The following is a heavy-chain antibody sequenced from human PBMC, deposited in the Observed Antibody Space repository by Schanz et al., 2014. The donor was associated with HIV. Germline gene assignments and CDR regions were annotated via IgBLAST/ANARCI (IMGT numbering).Heavy chain of an antibody. CDR1: GFTFSSYG. V-gene: IGHV3-30*18. CDR3: AKDPYYYDSSGPIPGDY. Sequence: QVQLVESGGGVVQPGRSLRLSCAASGFTFSSYGMNWVRQAPGKGLEWVAVISYDGSNKYYGDSSKGRFTISRDNSKNTLYLQMNSLRAEDTAVYYCAKDPYYYDSSGPIPGDYWGQGTLVTVSS. CDR2: ISYDGSNK. D-gene: IGHD3-22*01. J-gene: IGHJ4*02.